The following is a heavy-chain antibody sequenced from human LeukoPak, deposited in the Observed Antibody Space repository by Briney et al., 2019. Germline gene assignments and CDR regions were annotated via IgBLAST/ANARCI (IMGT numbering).Heavy chain of an antibody. D-gene: IGHD6-19*01. CDR3: ARRKVIAVGGPNGGMNV. J-gene: IGHJ6*02. CDR2: IRQDGSDK. Sequence: GGSLRLSCAASGVTFSSYSMNWVRQPPGKGLEWVANIRQDGSDKYYVASGKGRFTISRDNAKNSVYLQMASLRADDTAVYYCARRKVIAVGGPNGGMNVWGQGTTVTVSS. V-gene: IGHV3-7*01. CDR1: GVTFSSYS.